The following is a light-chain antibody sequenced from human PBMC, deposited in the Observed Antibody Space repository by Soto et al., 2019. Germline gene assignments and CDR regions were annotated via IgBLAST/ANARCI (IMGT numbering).Light chain of an antibody. Sequence: EIVLTQSPGPLSLSPGERATLSCRASQSVSSSYLAWYQQKPGQAPRLLIYGASSRATGIPDRFSGSGSGTAFSLTISRLEPEDFAVYYCQQYGSSLITFGQGTRLEIK. V-gene: IGKV3-20*01. CDR3: QQYGSSLIT. CDR2: GAS. CDR1: QSVSSSY. J-gene: IGKJ5*01.